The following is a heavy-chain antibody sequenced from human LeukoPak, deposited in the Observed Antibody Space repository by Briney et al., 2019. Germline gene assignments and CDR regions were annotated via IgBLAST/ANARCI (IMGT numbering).Heavy chain of an antibody. V-gene: IGHV3-23*01. Sequence: GGSLRLSCAASGFTFTTYAMNWVRQAPGKGLEWVSGLSGSGGSTYYADSVKGRFTISRDNPKNMLYLQMNSLRAEDTAMYYCAKSGYCSSTICFRDYWGQGTLVSVSS. CDR2: LSGSGGST. D-gene: IGHD2-2*03. CDR1: GFTFTTYA. CDR3: AKSGYCSSTICFRDY. J-gene: IGHJ4*02.